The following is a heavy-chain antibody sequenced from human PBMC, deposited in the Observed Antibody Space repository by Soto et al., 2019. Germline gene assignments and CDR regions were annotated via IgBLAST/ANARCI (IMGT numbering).Heavy chain of an antibody. J-gene: IGHJ4*02. CDR2: ISSSSSTI. CDR3: ARDTPPHRSGYSYGYAPLDY. V-gene: IGHV3-48*02. D-gene: IGHD5-18*01. Sequence: EVQLVESGGGLVQPGGSLRLSCAASGFTFSSYSMNWVRQAPGKGLEWVSYISSSSSTIYYADSVKGRFTISRDNAKNSLYLQMNSLGDEDTAVYYCARDTPPHRSGYSYGYAPLDYWGQGTLVTVSS. CDR1: GFTFSSYS.